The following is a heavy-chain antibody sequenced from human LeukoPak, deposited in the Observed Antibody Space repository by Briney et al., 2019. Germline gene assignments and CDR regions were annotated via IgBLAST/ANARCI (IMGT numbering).Heavy chain of an antibody. CDR2: ITSTATYI. J-gene: IGHJ4*02. D-gene: IGHD6-13*01. Sequence: PGGSLRLSCAASGFTFSSYAMHWVRQAPGKGLEWISSITSTATYIYYADSVKGRFTISRDNTKNSLYLQMNSLRAEDTAVYFCARVAGGKFHLDYWGQGTQVTVSS. CDR1: GFTFSSYA. CDR3: ARVAGGKFHLDY. V-gene: IGHV3-21*01.